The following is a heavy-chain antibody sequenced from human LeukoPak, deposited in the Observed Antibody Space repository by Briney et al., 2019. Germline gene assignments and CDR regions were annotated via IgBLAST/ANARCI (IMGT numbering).Heavy chain of an antibody. V-gene: IGHV3-74*01. Sequence: PGGSLRLSCAASGFTFSSYWMHWVRQAPGKGLVWVSRINSDGSTTSYADSVKGPFTISRDNAKNTLYLQMNSLRAEDTAVYYCERDGDSSGYPDAFDIWRQGTMVTVSS. CDR3: ERDGDSSGYPDAFDI. D-gene: IGHD3-22*01. CDR1: GFTFSSYW. CDR2: INSDGSTT. J-gene: IGHJ3*02.